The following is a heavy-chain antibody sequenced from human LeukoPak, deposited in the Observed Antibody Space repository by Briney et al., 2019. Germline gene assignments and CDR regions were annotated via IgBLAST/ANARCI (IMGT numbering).Heavy chain of an antibody. CDR2: IYHSGST. Sequence: PSETLSLTCTVSGYSISSGYYWGWIRQPPGKGLEWIGSIYHSGSTYYNPSLKSRVTISVDTSKNQFSLKLSSVTAADTAVYYCARGAPLSYYDSSGSPGPFQHWGQGTLVTVSS. J-gene: IGHJ1*01. CDR1: GYSISSGYY. CDR3: ARGAPLSYYDSSGSPGPFQH. D-gene: IGHD3-22*01. V-gene: IGHV4-38-2*02.